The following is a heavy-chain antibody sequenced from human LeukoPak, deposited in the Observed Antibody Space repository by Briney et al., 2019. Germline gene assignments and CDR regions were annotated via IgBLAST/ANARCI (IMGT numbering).Heavy chain of an antibody. CDR3: ARNQHWSRDI. D-gene: IGHD2-8*02. Sequence: GGSLRLSCAASGFTFSDYNMNWVRQAPGQGLEWLSHIGGRTSTTYYADSVKGRFTISRDNAKNSLYLQMNGLSDEDTAVYYCARNQHWSRDIWGQGILVTVSS. CDR2: IGGRTSTT. CDR1: GFTFSDYN. J-gene: IGHJ4*02. V-gene: IGHV3-48*02.